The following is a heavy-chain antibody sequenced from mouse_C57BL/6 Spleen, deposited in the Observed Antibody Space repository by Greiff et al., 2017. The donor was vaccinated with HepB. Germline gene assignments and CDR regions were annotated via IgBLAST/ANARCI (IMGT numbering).Heavy chain of an antibody. Sequence: QVQLQQSGAELVKPGASVKISCKASGYAFSSYWMNWVKQRPGKGLEWIGQIYPGDGDTNYNGKFKGKATLTADKSSSTAYMQLSSLTSEDSAVYFCARGTVVNWYFDVWGTGTTVTVSS. CDR3: ARGTVVNWYFDV. J-gene: IGHJ1*03. D-gene: IGHD1-1*01. CDR2: IYPGDGDT. CDR1: GYAFSSYW. V-gene: IGHV1-80*01.